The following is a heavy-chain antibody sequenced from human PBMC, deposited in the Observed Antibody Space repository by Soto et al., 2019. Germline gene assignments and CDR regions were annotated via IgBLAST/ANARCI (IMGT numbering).Heavy chain of an antibody. CDR2: TYYRSKWYN. Sequence: SQTLSLPCAISGDSVSSNSAAWNWIRQSPSRGLEWLGRTYYRSKWYNDYAVSVKSRITINTDTSKNQFSLQLNSVTPEDTAVYYCARAVWRGWYDSYYFDYWGQGTLVTVSS. D-gene: IGHD6-19*01. V-gene: IGHV6-1*01. CDR3: ARAVWRGWYDSYYFDY. CDR1: GDSVSSNSAA. J-gene: IGHJ4*02.